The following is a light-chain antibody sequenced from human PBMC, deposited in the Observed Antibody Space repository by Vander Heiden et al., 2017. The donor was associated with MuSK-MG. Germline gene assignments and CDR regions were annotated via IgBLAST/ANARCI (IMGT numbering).Light chain of an antibody. V-gene: IGKV1-39*01. CDR3: QQSYSTPRIT. CDR2: AAS. CDR1: QSISSY. Sequence: DIQMTQSPSSLSASVGDRVTITCRASQSISSYLNWYQQKPGKAPKLLIYAASSLQSGVPSRFSGSGSGTDFTLTISSLQPEDFATYYCQQSYSTPRITFGAGTKVEIK. J-gene: IGKJ4*01.